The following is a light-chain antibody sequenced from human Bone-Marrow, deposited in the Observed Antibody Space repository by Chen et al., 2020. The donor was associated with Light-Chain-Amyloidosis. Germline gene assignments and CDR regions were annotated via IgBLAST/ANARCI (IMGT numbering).Light chain of an antibody. CDR2: SDT. V-gene: IGLV3-25*03. J-gene: IGLJ2*01. CDR1: DLPTKY. Sequence: SYELTQPPSVSVSPGQTARITCSGDDLPTKYAYWYQQKPGQAPVLGIHSDTARPSGSSARFSGSSSGTTETLSTNVVHAEDEAAYHCQSAYSRSTNEVIFGGGTKRTVL. CDR3: QSAYSRSTNEVI.